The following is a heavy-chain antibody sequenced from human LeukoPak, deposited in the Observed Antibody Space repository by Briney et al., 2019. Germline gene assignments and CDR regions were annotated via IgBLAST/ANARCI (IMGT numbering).Heavy chain of an antibody. Sequence: GGSLRLPCAASGFTFSSYWMHWVRQVPGKGLIWVGRINTYGTSTTYGDSVEGRFTISRDNAKNTLYLEMNSLRDDDTAVYYCARGSTTVTTKDCFDPWGQGARSPSPQ. J-gene: IGHJ5*02. CDR2: INTYGTST. CDR1: GFTFSSYW. V-gene: IGHV3-74*03. D-gene: IGHD4-17*01. CDR3: ARGSTTVTTKDCFDP.